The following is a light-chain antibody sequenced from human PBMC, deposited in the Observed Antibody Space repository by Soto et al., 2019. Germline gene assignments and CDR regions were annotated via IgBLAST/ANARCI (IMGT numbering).Light chain of an antibody. CDR2: LAS. J-gene: IGKJ5*01. CDR3: MQALQSLT. CDR1: QSLLHINGYNY. Sequence: DIVVTQSPLSLPLTPGEPASISCRSSQSLLHINGYNYLDWYLQKPGXSPXLLIYLASNRASGVPDRFSGSGSGTHFTLKISRVEAADVGVDYCMQALQSLTFGQGTRLEIK. V-gene: IGKV2-28*01.